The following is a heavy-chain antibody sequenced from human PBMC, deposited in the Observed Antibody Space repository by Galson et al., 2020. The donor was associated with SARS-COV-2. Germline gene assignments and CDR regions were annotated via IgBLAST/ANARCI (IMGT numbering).Heavy chain of an antibody. J-gene: IGHJ4*02. CDR3: VRHSSGDY. V-gene: IGHV3-74*01. CDR1: GFSFSDSW. Sequence: GGSLRLSCAASGFSFSDSWMHWARQPPGKGLVWVSRINTYGNSTNYADSVRGRFTVSSDNAKNMWYLQMNSRGAEDTAVYYCVRHSSGDYWGQGTLLTVS. CDR2: INTYGNST. D-gene: IGHD3-22*01.